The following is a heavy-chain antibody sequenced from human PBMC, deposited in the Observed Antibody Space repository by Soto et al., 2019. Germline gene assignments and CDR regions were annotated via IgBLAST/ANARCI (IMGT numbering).Heavy chain of an antibody. CDR3: ARLHGYCISSSCHGHYAMDV. V-gene: IGHV4-4*02. J-gene: IGHJ6*02. CDR1: GGSISSSNW. CDR2: IYHSGST. Sequence: SETLSLTCTVSGGSISSSNWWSWVRQPPGKGLDWIGEIYHSGSTNYNPSLKSRVTVSVDTSKNQFSLKVTSVTAADTAVYYCARLHGYCISSSCHGHYAMDVWGQGTTVTVSS. D-gene: IGHD2-2*01.